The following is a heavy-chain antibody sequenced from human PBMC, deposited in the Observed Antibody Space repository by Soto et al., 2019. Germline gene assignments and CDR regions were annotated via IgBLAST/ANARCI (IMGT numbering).Heavy chain of an antibody. J-gene: IGHJ5*02. Sequence: EVQLVESGGGLVKPGGFLRLSCAASGFTFNTYDMNWVRQAPGKGLEWVSSITASSAYIYYADSVRGRITISRENAKNSLFLQMHSLRAEDTAVYYCVRSGTARLLRHSWFDTWGQGTLVTVSS. D-gene: IGHD2-21*01. CDR3: VRSGTARLLRHSWFDT. CDR1: GFTFNTYD. CDR2: ITASSAYI. V-gene: IGHV3-21*01.